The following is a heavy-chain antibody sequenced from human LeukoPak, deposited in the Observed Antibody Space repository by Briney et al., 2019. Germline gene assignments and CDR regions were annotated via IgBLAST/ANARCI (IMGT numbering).Heavy chain of an antibody. CDR2: INPNSGGT. CDR3: ARGAVGWIAARDAVYFDY. J-gene: IGHJ4*02. Sequence: GASVKVSCKASGYTFTGYYMHWVRQAPGQGLEWMGWINPNSGGTNYAQKFQGRVTMTRDTSISTAYMGLSRLRSDDTAVYYCARGAVGWIAARDAVYFDYWGQGTLVTVSS. V-gene: IGHV1-2*02. D-gene: IGHD6-6*01. CDR1: GYTFTGYY.